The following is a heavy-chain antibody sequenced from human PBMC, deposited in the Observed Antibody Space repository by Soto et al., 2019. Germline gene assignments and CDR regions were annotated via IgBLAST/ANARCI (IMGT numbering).Heavy chain of an antibody. CDR3: ARDYYDSSGYPDY. Sequence: GGSLRLSCAASGFTFISYAMHWVRQAPGKGLEWVAVISYDGSNKYYADSVKGRFTISRDNSKNTLYLQMNSLRAEDTAVYYCARDYYDSSGYPDYWGQGTLVTVSS. D-gene: IGHD3-22*01. CDR2: ISYDGSNK. J-gene: IGHJ4*02. CDR1: GFTFISYA. V-gene: IGHV3-30-3*01.